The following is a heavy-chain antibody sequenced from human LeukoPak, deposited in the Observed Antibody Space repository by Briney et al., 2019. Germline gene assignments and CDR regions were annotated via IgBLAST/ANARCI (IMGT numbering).Heavy chain of an antibody. CDR1: GFTFNDYY. CDR3: ASVCYGGNFFAYFFHY. D-gene: IGHD4-23*01. CDR2: ISSHGGST. V-gene: IGHV3-64*01. J-gene: IGHJ4*02. Sequence: GGSLRLTCAPSGFTFNDYYMSWIRQAPGKGLEFVSAISSHGGSTYYAISVKGRFTIYRDNSKNTLYLHMDSLRVEDMAVYYCASVCYGGNFFAYFFHYGSQGTLVTVSS.